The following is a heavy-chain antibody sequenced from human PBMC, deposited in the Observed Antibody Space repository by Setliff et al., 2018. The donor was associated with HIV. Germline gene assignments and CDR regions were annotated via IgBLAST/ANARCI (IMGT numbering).Heavy chain of an antibody. D-gene: IGHD2-2*01. Sequence: LSLTCTVSGGSISSGYYYWSWIRQHPGKGLEWIGYIYYSGNPFYNPSLRSRVTISLDTSKNQFSLKLSSVTAADTAVYYCARGFDYAQRPPLYYFDYWGQGTLVTVS. J-gene: IGHJ4*02. CDR3: ARGFDYAQRPPLYYFDY. CDR1: GGSISSGYYY. V-gene: IGHV4-31*03. CDR2: IYYSGNP.